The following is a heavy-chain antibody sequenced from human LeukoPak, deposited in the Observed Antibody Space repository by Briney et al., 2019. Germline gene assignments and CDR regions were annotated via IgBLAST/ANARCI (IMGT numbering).Heavy chain of an antibody. CDR3: ARDLKMGYSSGRYSWGTGSSNDY. J-gene: IGHJ4*02. D-gene: IGHD6-19*01. V-gene: IGHV1-2*02. CDR1: GYTFTGYY. CDR2: INPNSGGT. Sequence: ASVKVSCKTSGYTFTGYYMHWVRQAPGQGLEWMGWINPNSGGTNYAQKFQGRVTMTTDTSTSTAYMELRSLRSDDTAVYYCARDLKMGYSSGRYSWGTGSSNDYWGQGTLVTVSS.